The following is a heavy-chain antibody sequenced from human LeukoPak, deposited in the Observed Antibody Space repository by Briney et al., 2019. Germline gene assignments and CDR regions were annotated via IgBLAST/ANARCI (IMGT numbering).Heavy chain of an antibody. V-gene: IGHV1-69*13. D-gene: IGHD3-22*01. J-gene: IGHJ4*02. Sequence: SVKVSCKASGGTFSSYAISWVRQAPGQGLEWMGGIIPIFGTANYAQKFQGRVTITADESTSTAYMELSSLRSEDMALYYCAKDIVARYYDSSYFDYWGQGTLVTVSS. CDR2: IIPIFGTA. CDR1: GGTFSSYA. CDR3: AKDIVARYYDSSYFDY.